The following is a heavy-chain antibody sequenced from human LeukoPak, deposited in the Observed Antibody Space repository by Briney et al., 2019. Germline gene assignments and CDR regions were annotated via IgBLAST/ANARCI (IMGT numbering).Heavy chain of an antibody. J-gene: IGHJ4*02. CDR2: IIPIFGTA. D-gene: IGHD3-16*01. V-gene: IGHV1-69*13. CDR1: GGTFSSYA. Sequence: SAKVSCKASGGTFSSYAISWVRQAPGQGLEWMGGIIPIFGTANYAQKFQGRVTITADESTSTAYMELSSLRSEDTAVYYCARDPYDLYYFDYWGQGTLVTVSS. CDR3: ARDPYDLYYFDY.